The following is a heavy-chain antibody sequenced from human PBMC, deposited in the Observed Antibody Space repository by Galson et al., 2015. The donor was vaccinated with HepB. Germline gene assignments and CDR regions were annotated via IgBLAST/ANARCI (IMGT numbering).Heavy chain of an antibody. V-gene: IGHV1-69*13. D-gene: IGHD5-18*01. J-gene: IGHJ5*02. CDR2: IIPIFGTA. Sequence: SVKVSCKASGGTFSSYAISWVRQAPGQGLEWMGGIIPIFGTANYAQKFQGRVTITADESTSTAYMELSSLRSEDTAVYYCARGRGDTAMVTFENWFDPWGQGTLVTVSS. CDR3: ARGRGDTAMVTFENWFDP. CDR1: GGTFSSYA.